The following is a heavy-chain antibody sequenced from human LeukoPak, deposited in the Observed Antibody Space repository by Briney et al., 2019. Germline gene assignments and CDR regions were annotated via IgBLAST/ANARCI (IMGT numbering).Heavy chain of an antibody. J-gene: IGHJ4*02. V-gene: IGHV1-2*02. CDR2: LNPNSGDT. CDR3: ARGRNIEMTTMSGGSDY. CDR1: GYPFTDYY. D-gene: IGHD5-24*01. Sequence: ASVKVSCKASGYPFTDYYMHWVRQAPGQGLEWMGWLNPNSGDTNYAQKFQGRVSMTRDTSISTAYMDLSDLRSDDTAVYYCARGRNIEMTTMSGGSDYWGQGTLVTVSS.